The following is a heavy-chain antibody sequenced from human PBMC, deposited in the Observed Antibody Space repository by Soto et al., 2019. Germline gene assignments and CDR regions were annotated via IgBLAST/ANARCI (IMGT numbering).Heavy chain of an antibody. V-gene: IGHV4-59*01. CDR3: ARQKDIVLVPAARSWYFDL. D-gene: IGHD2-2*01. CDR1: GGSISSYY. J-gene: IGHJ2*01. CDR2: IYYSGST. Sequence: QVQLQESGPGLVKPSETLSLTCTVSGGSISSYYWSWIRQPPGKGLEWIGYIYYSGSTNYNPSLKSRVTISVDTSKNQFSLKLSSVTAADTAVYYCARQKDIVLVPAARSWYFDLWGRGTLVTVSS.